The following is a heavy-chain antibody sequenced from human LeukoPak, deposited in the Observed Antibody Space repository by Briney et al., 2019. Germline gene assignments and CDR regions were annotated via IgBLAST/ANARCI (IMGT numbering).Heavy chain of an antibody. CDR1: GFSFSSYS. Sequence: VGSLRLSCAASGFSFSSYSMNWVRQAPGKGLEWVSYISVVVTAKHYTDSVKGRFTISRDNGKNALYQQMNSLRVEDTAVYFCARDYFYAFDYWGPGTLVS. V-gene: IGHV3-48*01. CDR2: ISVVVTAK. J-gene: IGHJ4*02. D-gene: IGHD2/OR15-2a*01. CDR3: ARDYFYAFDY.